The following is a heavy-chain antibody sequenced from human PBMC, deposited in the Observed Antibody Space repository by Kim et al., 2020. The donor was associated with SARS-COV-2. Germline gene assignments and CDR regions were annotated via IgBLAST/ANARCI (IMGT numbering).Heavy chain of an antibody. J-gene: IGHJ4*02. D-gene: IGHD6-19*01. Sequence: ASVKVSCKASGYTFTSYAMNWVRQAPGQGLEWMGWINTNTGNPTYAQGFTGRFVFSLDTSVSTAYLQISSLKAEDTAVYYCARDSSGWYEDEYYFDYWGQGTLFTVSS. CDR3: ARDSSGWYEDEYYFDY. V-gene: IGHV7-4-1*02. CDR2: INTNTGNP. CDR1: GYTFTSYA.